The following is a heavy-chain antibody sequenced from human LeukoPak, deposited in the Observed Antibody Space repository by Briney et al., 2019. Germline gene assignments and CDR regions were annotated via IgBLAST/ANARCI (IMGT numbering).Heavy chain of an antibody. CDR3: AKDSYPTSSGDPDY. CDR1: GFTFDNYT. J-gene: IGHJ4*02. Sequence: GGSLRLSCAASGFTFDNYTMHWVRQAPGKGLEWVSLISWDGGSTYYADSVKGRFTISRDNSKNSLYLQMNSLRTEDTALYYCAKDSYPTSSGDPDYWGQGTLVTVSS. CDR2: ISWDGGST. V-gene: IGHV3-43*01. D-gene: IGHD3-10*01.